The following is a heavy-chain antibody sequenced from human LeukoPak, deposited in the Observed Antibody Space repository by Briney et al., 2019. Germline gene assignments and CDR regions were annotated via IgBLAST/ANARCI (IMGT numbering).Heavy chain of an antibody. J-gene: IGHJ6*02. D-gene: IGHD6-19*01. CDR2: IYPGDSDT. CDR1: GYRFTSYW. Sequence: GESLQFSCQGSGYRFTSYWIGWVRQLPGKGLEWMGIIYPGDSDTRYSPSFQGQVTISADKSISTAYLQWSSLKASDTAMYYCARRDSSGWYGMDVWGQGTTVTVSS. CDR3: ARRDSSGWYGMDV. V-gene: IGHV5-51*01.